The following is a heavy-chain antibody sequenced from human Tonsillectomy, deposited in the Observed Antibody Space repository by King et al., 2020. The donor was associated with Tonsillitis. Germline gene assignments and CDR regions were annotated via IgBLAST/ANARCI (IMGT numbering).Heavy chain of an antibody. J-gene: IGHJ3*02. CDR3: TRGDSGYDYVAFDI. D-gene: IGHD5-12*01. CDR2: IRSKTYGGTT. V-gene: IGHV3-49*03. Sequence: LVESGGGLVQPGRSLRLSCTASGFTFGDYTMSWFRQGPGKGLEWVGVIRSKTYGGTTEYAASVKARFTISRDDPKSIAYLQMNSLNTEDTAVYYCTRGDSGYDYVAFDIWGQGTMVTVSS. CDR1: GFTFGDYT.